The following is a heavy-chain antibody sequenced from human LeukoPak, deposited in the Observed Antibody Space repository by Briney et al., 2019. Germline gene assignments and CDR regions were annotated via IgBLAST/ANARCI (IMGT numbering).Heavy chain of an antibody. V-gene: IGHV3-49*04. CDR2: IRSKAYGGTT. CDR3: TRGKVPAARNYYYYGMDV. Sequence: GGSLRLSCTASGFTFGDYAVSWVRQAPGKGLEWVGFIRSKAYGGTTEYAASVKGRFTISRDDSKSIAYLQMNSLKTEDTAVYYCTRGKVPAARNYYYYGMDVWGKGTTVTVSS. CDR1: GFTFGDYA. J-gene: IGHJ6*04. D-gene: IGHD2-2*01.